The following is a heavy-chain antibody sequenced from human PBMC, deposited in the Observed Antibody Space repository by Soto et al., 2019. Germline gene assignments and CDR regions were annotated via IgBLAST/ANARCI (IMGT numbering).Heavy chain of an antibody. J-gene: IGHJ6*02. V-gene: IGHV4-34*01. CDR3: ARGGVRMTTVTYYYYYYGMDV. Sequence: LSLTCAVYGGSFSGYYWSWIRQPPGKGLEWIGEINHSGSTNYNPSLKSRVTISVDTSKNQFSLKLSSVTAADTAVYYCARGGVRMTTVTYYYYYYGMDVWGQGTTVTVSS. CDR1: GGSFSGYY. D-gene: IGHD4-17*01. CDR2: INHSGST.